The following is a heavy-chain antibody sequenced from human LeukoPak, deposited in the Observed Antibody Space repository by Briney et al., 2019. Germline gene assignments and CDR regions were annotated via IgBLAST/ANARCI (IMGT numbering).Heavy chain of an antibody. V-gene: IGHV1-18*01. D-gene: IGHD5-18*01. CDR1: GYTFTTYG. Sequence: ASVKVSCKSSGYTFTTYGITWVRQAPGQGLEWMGWVSTYNGYTNYAQKLQGRVTMTTDTSTSTAYMELRSLRSDDTAMYHCARDRMDTGTYFDYWGQGTLVTVSS. CDR2: VSTYNGYT. CDR3: ARDRMDTGTYFDY. J-gene: IGHJ4*02.